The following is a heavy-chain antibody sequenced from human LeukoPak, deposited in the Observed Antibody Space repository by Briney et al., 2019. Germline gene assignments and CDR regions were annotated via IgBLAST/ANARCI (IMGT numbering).Heavy chain of an antibody. J-gene: IGHJ4*02. Sequence: GGSLRLSCAASGFTFSSYSMNWVRQAPGKGLEWVSYISSSSSSTIYYADSVKGRFTISRDNAKNSLYLQMNSLRAEDTAVYYCARSYYDSSGYYLSYFDYWGQGTLVTVSS. CDR1: GFTFSSYS. CDR3: ARSYYDSSGYYLSYFDY. V-gene: IGHV3-48*01. CDR2: ISSSSSSTI. D-gene: IGHD3-22*01.